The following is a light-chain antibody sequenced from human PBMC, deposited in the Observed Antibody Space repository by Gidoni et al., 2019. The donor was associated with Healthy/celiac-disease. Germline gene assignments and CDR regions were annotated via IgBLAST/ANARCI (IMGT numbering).Light chain of an antibody. Sequence: SSELTQDPAVSVALGQTVRITCQGDSLRSYYASWYQQKPGQAPVIVIYGKNNRPSGIPDRFSGSSSGNTASLTITGAQAEDEADYYCNSRDSICNHVVFGGGTKLTVL. CDR1: SLRSYY. J-gene: IGLJ2*01. V-gene: IGLV3-19*01. CDR3: NSRDSICNHVV. CDR2: GKN.